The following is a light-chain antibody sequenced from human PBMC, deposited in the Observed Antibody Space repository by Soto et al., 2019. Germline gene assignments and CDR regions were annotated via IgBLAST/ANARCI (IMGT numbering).Light chain of an antibody. V-gene: IGKV3-15*01. Sequence: EIVMTQSPATLSVSPGERVTLSCRASQSVSGNLAWYQQKPAQAPRLLIYGASTRATGIQARFSGSGSGTEFTLTISSLQSEDFAVYYCQQYNNWLFTFGGGTRVEIK. CDR1: QSVSGN. CDR3: QQYNNWLFT. J-gene: IGKJ4*02. CDR2: GAS.